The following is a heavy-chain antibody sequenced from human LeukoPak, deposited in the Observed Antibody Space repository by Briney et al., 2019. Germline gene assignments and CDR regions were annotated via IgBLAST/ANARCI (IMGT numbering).Heavy chain of an antibody. V-gene: IGHV1-69*13. D-gene: IGHD2-15*01. CDR1: RGTFISYA. CDR3: ARKETALNYCSGGSCYWDYYYYMDV. CDR2: IIPIFGTA. Sequence: SVKVSRQPSRGTFISYAISWVQQPPRQGRDGMGGIIPIFGTANYAQNSQGRVTITADESKSTAYMELSRLRSEDTAVYYCARKETALNYCSGGSCYWDYYYYMDVWGKGTTVTVSS. J-gene: IGHJ6*03.